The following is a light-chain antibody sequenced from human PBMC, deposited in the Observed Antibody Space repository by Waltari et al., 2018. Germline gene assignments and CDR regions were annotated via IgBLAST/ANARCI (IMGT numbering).Light chain of an antibody. CDR1: SSDVGAYDY. CDR2: EVT. V-gene: IGLV2-8*01. J-gene: IGLJ3*02. Sequence: QSPLTQPPSASGSPGQSVTISCTGTSSDVGAYDYVSWYQQHPDKAPKLMIYEVTKRPSGVPDRFSGSKSGNTASLTVSGLQAEDEADYYCCAYAGSYMVFGAGTKVTVL. CDR3: CAYAGSYMV.